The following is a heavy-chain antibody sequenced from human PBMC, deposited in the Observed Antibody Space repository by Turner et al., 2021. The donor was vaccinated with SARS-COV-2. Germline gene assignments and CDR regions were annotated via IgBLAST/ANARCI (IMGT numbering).Heavy chain of an antibody. J-gene: IGHJ4*02. Sequence: EVHLVESGGGLVQPGGSLRLSCVASGFTFSTYSMNWVRQAQGKGLEWVSYSDSSSSTIYYADSVKGRFTISRDNAKNSLYLQMNSLRADDTAVYYCASPFDYWGQGTLVTVSS. CDR3: ASPFDY. CDR1: GFTFSTYS. V-gene: IGHV3-48*01. CDR2: SDSSSSTI.